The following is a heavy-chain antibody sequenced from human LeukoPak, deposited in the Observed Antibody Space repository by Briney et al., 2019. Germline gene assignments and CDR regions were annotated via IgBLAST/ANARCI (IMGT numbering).Heavy chain of an antibody. CDR3: ARLSGSYYEADY. CDR2: ISASGGST. CDR1: GFTFSSYA. J-gene: IGHJ4*02. D-gene: IGHD1-26*01. Sequence: PGGSLRLSCAASGFTFSSYAMSWVRQAPGKGLEWVSAISASGGSTYYADSMKGRFTLSRDNSKNTLYLQMNSLRAEDTAVYYCARLSGSYYEADYWGQGTLVTVSS. V-gene: IGHV3-23*01.